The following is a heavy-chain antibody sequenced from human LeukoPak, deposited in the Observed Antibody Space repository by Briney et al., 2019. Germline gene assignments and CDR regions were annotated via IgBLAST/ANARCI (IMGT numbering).Heavy chain of an antibody. V-gene: IGHV4-34*01. Sequence: KPSETLSLTCAVYGGSFSGYYWSWIRQPPGKGLEWIGEINHSGSTNYNPSLKSRVTISADTSKNQFSLKLSSVTAADTAVYYCARGPLLRYFGVDPWGQGTLVTVSS. CDR2: INHSGST. J-gene: IGHJ5*02. CDR1: GGSFSGYY. CDR3: ARGPLLRYFGVDP. D-gene: IGHD3-9*01.